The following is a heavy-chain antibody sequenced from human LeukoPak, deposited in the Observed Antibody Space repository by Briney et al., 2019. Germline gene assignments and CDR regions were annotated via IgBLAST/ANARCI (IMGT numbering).Heavy chain of an antibody. J-gene: IGHJ1*01. Sequence: GGSLRLSCAASGFIFSSYSMNWVRQAPGKGLEWVSYISSGSSTIYYADSVKGRFTISRDNAKNSLYLQMNSLGGDDTAIYYCATYNSVNAREFQYWGQGTLVTVPS. CDR1: GFIFSSYS. D-gene: IGHD5/OR15-5a*01. V-gene: IGHV3-48*01. CDR3: ATYNSVNAREFQY. CDR2: ISSGSSTI.